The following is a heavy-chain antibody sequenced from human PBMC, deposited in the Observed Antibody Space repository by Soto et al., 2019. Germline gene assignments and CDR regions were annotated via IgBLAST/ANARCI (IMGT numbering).Heavy chain of an antibody. J-gene: IGHJ4*02. D-gene: IGHD4-4*01. Sequence: QITLKESGPTLVKPTQTLTLTCTFSGFSLTTDGVGVDWIRQPPGQALEWLGLIYWNDEERYRPSLQSRLTITKDTSRNQVVLTMTNMDPVDTATYYCAHRTTVTSGINWGQGTLVTVSS. CDR3: AHRTTVTSGIN. V-gene: IGHV2-5*01. CDR1: GFSLTTDGVG. CDR2: IYWNDEE.